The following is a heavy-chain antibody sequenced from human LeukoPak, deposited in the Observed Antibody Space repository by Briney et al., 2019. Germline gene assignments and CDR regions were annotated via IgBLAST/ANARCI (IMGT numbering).Heavy chain of an antibody. CDR1: GFTFSSCW. V-gene: IGHV3-7*01. Sequence: PGGSLRLSCAASGFTFSSCWMSWVRQAPGKGLEWVANIKQDGSEKSYADSVKGRFTISRDNAKNSLYLQVSSLRVEDTAVYYCARGSGSYYGQYYFDSWGQGTLVTVSS. CDR3: ARGSGSYYGQYYFDS. CDR2: IKQDGSEK. J-gene: IGHJ4*02. D-gene: IGHD1-26*01.